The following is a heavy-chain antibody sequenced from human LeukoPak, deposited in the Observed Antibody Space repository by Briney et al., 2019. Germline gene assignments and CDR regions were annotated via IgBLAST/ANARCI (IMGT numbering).Heavy chain of an antibody. D-gene: IGHD2-2*01. Sequence: PGGSLRLSCAASGFTFSSYAMSWVRQAPGKGLEWVSGISGSGGSTYYADSVKGRFTISRDNSKDMLYLQMNSLRAEDTAVYYCAKMEDIVLVPAAMGFDPWGQGTLVTVSS. CDR3: AKMEDIVLVPAAMGFDP. J-gene: IGHJ5*02. CDR1: GFTFSSYA. V-gene: IGHV3-23*01. CDR2: ISGSGGST.